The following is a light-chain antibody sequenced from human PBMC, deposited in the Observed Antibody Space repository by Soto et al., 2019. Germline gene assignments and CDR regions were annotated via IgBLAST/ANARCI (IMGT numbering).Light chain of an antibody. CDR3: QQYNNSPEYT. Sequence: EIVLTQSPGTLSLSPGERATLSCRASQSVSSRYLAWYQQKPGQAPRLLIYGASNRATAIPARFSGSGSGTDFTLTISRLVHEDFAGYFCQQYNNSPEYTFGQGTKLQIK. V-gene: IGKV3-20*01. CDR1: QSVSSRY. CDR2: GAS. J-gene: IGKJ2*01.